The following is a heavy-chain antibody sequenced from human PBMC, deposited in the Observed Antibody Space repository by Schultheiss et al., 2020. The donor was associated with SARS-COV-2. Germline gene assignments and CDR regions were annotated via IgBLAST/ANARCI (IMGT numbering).Heavy chain of an antibody. CDR1: GFTFSSYA. D-gene: IGHD6-19*01. V-gene: IGHV3-23*01. J-gene: IGHJ4*02. CDR3: AKKRGGSGWYVIDY. Sequence: GGSLRLSCAASGFTFSSYAMSWVRQAPGKGLEWVSAISGSGDSTYYADSVKGRFAISRDNSKNTLYLQMNSLRAEDTAVYYCAKKRGGSGWYVIDYWGQGTLVTVSS. CDR2: ISGSGDST.